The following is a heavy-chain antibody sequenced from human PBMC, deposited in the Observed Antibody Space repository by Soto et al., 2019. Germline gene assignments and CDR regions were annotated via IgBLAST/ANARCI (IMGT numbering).Heavy chain of an antibody. Sequence: SETLSLTCTVSGASISSYFWSWIRQPPGKGLEWIGYVYYSGTTNYNPSLKSRVTISLDTSKNQFSLRLSSVTAADTAVYYCARSTRSWFDPWGQGTLVTVSS. CDR3: ARSTRSWFDP. V-gene: IGHV4-59*08. J-gene: IGHJ5*02. CDR1: GASISSYF. CDR2: VYYSGTT.